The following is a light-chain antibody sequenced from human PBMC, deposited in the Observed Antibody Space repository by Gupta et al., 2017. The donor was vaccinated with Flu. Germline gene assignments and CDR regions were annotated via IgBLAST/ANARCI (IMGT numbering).Light chain of an antibody. Sequence: QSVLTQPPSISGTPGQRVTISCSGSSSNIGGSTVTWYQHLPGTAPKLLIHTNNQRPSGVPDRISGSKSGTSAPLAISGLQSDDEADYYCATWDDSLNGPVFGGGTKLTVL. V-gene: IGLV1-44*01. CDR3: ATWDDSLNGPV. CDR2: TNN. CDR1: SSNIGGST. J-gene: IGLJ3*02.